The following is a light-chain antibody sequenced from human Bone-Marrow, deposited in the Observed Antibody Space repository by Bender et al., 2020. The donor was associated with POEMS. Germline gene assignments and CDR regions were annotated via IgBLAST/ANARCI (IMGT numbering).Light chain of an antibody. J-gene: IGLJ3*02. CDR2: SNN. CDR3: SSWDDSLNGWV. CDR1: SSNFGNNA. V-gene: IGLV1-44*01. Sequence: QSVLTQPPSASGTPGQSVTISCSGTSSNFGNNAANWYQHVPGTAPKLLIYSNNQRPSGVPDRFSASTSGPSASLAISGLHSDDEADYYCSSWDDSLNGWVFGGGTKLTAL.